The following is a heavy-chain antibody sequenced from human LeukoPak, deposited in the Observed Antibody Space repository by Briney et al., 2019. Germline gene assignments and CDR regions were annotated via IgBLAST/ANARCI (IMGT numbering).Heavy chain of an antibody. CDR2: IRSNGGDT. CDR1: GFTFREYS. D-gene: IGHD2-15*01. CDR3: TKGGYTTWFDP. Sequence: GGSLRLSCAASGFTFREYSMSWVRQAPGKGLEWVSNIRSNGGDTYYTDSVKGRFTISRDNSKNTLYLEMNSLRAEDTAVYYCTKGGYTTWFDPWGQGTLVTVSS. J-gene: IGHJ5*02. V-gene: IGHV3-23*01.